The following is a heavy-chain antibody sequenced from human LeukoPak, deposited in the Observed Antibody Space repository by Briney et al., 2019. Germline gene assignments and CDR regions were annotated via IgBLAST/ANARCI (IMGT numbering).Heavy chain of an antibody. CDR2: INYSGST. CDR3: ARSDWHLSGDAFDV. D-gene: IGHD3-9*01. J-gene: IGHJ3*01. CDR1: GDSINNYY. Sequence: SETLSLTCTVSGDSINNYYWGWIRQPPGKGLEWIGNINYSGSTNSNPSLKSRATISVDMSRKHFFLDLSSVTAADTAVYYCARSDWHLSGDAFDVWGPGTMVIVSS. V-gene: IGHV4-59*01.